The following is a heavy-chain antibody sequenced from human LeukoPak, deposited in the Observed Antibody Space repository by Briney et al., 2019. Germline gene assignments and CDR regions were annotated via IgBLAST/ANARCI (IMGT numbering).Heavy chain of an antibody. Sequence: GGSLRLSCAASGFTVSSNYMCWVRQAPGKGLEWVSVIYSGGSTYYADSVKGRFTISRDNSKNTLYLQMNSLRAEDTAVYYCITARRNANGYFAFDYWGQGALVAVSS. J-gene: IGHJ4*02. CDR3: ITARRNANGYFAFDY. CDR1: GFTVSSNY. V-gene: IGHV3-53*01. D-gene: IGHD5-24*01. CDR2: IYSGGST.